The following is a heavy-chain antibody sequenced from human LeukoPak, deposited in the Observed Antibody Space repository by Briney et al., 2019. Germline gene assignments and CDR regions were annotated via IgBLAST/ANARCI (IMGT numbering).Heavy chain of an antibody. CDR3: ARDKGYDFWSGYYAHYYYGMDV. J-gene: IGHJ6*02. CDR2: IYYSGST. Sequence: SETLSPTCTVSGGSISSYYWSWIRQPPGKGLEWIGYIYYSGSTNYNPSLKSRVTISVDTSKNQFSLKLSSVTAADTAVYYCARDKGYDFWSGYYAHYYYGMDVWGQGTTVTVSS. V-gene: IGHV4-59*01. CDR1: GGSISSYY. D-gene: IGHD3-3*01.